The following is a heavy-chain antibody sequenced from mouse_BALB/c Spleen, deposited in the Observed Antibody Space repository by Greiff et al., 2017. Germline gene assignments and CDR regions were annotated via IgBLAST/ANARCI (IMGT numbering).Heavy chain of an antibody. V-gene: IGHV1-54*01. CDR3: AREALITTRAMDY. J-gene: IGHJ4*01. CDR2: INPGSGGT. Sequence: QVQLQQSGAELVRPGTSVKVSCKASGYAFTNYLIEWVKQRPGQGLEWIGVINPGSGGTNYNEKFKGKATLTADKSSSTAYMQLSSLTSDDSAVYFCAREALITTRAMDYWGQGTSVTVSS. D-gene: IGHD2-4*01. CDR1: GYAFTNYL.